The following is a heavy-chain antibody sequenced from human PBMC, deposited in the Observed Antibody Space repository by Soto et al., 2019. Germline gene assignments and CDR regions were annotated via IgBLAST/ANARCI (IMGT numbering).Heavy chain of an antibody. D-gene: IGHD4-17*01. J-gene: IGHJ5*02. V-gene: IGHV1-3*04. CDR2: IDTGNGNS. Sequence: ASVKVSCKASGYAFTRYAMHWVGQAPGQGLEWIGWIDTGNGNSHNSQKFQGRVTFTMDTAASTAYMGLSSLTSEESAVYFCPSNVDYFEPGGQGTLLTLPS. CDR3: PSNVDYFEP. CDR1: GYAFTRYA.